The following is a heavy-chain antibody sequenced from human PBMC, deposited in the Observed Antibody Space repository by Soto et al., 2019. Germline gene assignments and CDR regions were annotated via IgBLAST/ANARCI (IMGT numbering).Heavy chain of an antibody. V-gene: IGHV3-21*01. Sequence: EVQLVESGGGLVKPGGSLRLCCAASGFTFSSYSMNWVRQAPGKGLAWVSSISSSSSYIYYADSVKGRFTISRDNAKDSRYLQMNSLRAEDTAVYYCARGRAAAGADYWGQGTLVTVSS. CDR2: ISSSSSYI. J-gene: IGHJ4*02. CDR3: ARGRAAAGADY. CDR1: GFTFSSYS. D-gene: IGHD6-13*01.